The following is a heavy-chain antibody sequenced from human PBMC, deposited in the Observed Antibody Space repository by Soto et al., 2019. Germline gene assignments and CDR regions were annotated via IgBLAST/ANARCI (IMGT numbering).Heavy chain of an antibody. D-gene: IGHD1-26*01. CDR3: AKEGGLSGSYYISSSYYFDY. Sequence: QVQLVESGGGVVQPGRSLRLSCAASGFTFSSYGMHWVRQAPGKGLEWVAIISYDGSNTYYADSVKGRFTISRDNSKNTLYLQMNRLRAEDTSVYYWAKEGGLSGSYYISSSYYFDYWGQGTLVTVSS. CDR1: GFTFSSYG. CDR2: ISYDGSNT. V-gene: IGHV3-30*18. J-gene: IGHJ4*02.